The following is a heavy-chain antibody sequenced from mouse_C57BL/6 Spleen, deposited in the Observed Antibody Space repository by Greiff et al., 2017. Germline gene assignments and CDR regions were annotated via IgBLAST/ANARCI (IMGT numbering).Heavy chain of an antibody. J-gene: IGHJ3*01. V-gene: IGHV1-69*01. CDR2: IDPSDSYT. D-gene: IGHD3-2*02. Sequence: QVQLQQPGAELVMPGASVKLSCKASGYTFTSYWMHWVKQRPGQGLEWIGEIDPSDSYTNYNQKFKGKSTLTVDKSSSTAYMQLSSLTSEDSAVYYCAKGAAQASWFAYWGQGTLVTVCA. CDR3: AKGAAQASWFAY. CDR1: GYTFTSYW.